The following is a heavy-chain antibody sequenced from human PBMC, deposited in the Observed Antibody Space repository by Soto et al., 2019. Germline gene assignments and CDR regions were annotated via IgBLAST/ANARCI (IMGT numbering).Heavy chain of an antibody. CDR2: IYPGDSDT. V-gene: IGHV5-51*01. J-gene: IGHJ3*02. CDR1: GYSFTRYW. CDR3: ARQTHGDYGDYEFAFDI. D-gene: IGHD4-17*01. Sequence: GESLKISCKGSGYSFTRYWIVWARQMPGKGLEWMGIIYPGDSDTRYSPSFQGQATISVDKSISTAYLQWSSLKASDTAMYYCARQTHGDYGDYEFAFDIWGQGTMVTVSS.